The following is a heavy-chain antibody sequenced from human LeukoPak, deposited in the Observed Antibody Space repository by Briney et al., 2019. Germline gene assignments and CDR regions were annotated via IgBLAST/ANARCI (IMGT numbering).Heavy chain of an antibody. V-gene: IGHV1-58*02. CDR3: AAGMSSLAPVDY. D-gene: IGHD1-14*01. CDR2: IVVGSGNT. J-gene: IGHJ4*02. Sequence: ASVKVSCKASGFTFTSSAMQWVRQARGQRLEWIGWIVVGSGNTNYAQKFQEGVTITRDMSTSTAYMELSSLRSEDTAVCYCAAGMSSLAPVDYWGQGTLVTVSS. CDR1: GFTFTSSA.